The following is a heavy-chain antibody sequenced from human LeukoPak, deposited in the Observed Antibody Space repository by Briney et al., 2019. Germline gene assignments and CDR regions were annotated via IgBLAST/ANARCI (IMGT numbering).Heavy chain of an antibody. CDR2: ISSSGSTM. J-gene: IGHJ4*02. Sequence: GGSLRLSCAASGFTFSSYAMTWVRQAPGKGLEWVSYISSSGSTMYLADSVKGRFTISRDNAKNSVYLQMNSLRAEDTAIYYCASGYNYGLDSWGQGTLVTVSS. CDR1: GFTFSSYA. CDR3: ASGYNYGLDS. V-gene: IGHV3-48*04. D-gene: IGHD5-18*01.